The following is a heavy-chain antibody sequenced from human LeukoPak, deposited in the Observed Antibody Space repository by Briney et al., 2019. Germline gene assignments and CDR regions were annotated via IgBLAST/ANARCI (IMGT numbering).Heavy chain of an antibody. J-gene: IGHJ6*03. CDR2: IYYSGST. Sequence: SETLSLTCTVSGGSISSSSYYWGWIRQPPGKGLEWIGSIYYSGSTYYNPSLKSRVTISVDTSKNQFSLKLSSVTAADTAVYYCARNYYGSGSYLYYYYYMDVWGKGTTVTVSS. CDR1: GGSISSSSYY. D-gene: IGHD3-10*01. V-gene: IGHV4-39*01. CDR3: ARNYYGSGSYLYYYYYMDV.